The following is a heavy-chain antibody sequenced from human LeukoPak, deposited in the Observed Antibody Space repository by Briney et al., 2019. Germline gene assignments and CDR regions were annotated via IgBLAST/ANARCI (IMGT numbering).Heavy chain of an antibody. Sequence: GRSLRLSCAASRFTFSSYAMHWVRQAPGKGPEWVAVISYDGSNKYYADSVKGRFTISRDNSKNTLYLQMNSLRAEDTAVYYCARDRVLRFLEWLSVDAFDIWGQGTMVTVSS. D-gene: IGHD3-3*01. CDR1: RFTFSSYA. CDR2: ISYDGSNK. V-gene: IGHV3-30-3*01. J-gene: IGHJ3*02. CDR3: ARDRVLRFLEWLSVDAFDI.